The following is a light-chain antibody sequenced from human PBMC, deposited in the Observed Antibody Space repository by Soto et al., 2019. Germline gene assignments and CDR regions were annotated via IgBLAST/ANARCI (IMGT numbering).Light chain of an antibody. CDR3: QQYNNWPRT. CDR2: GAS. V-gene: IGKV3-15*01. Sequence: EIVMTQSPATLSVSPGERATLPCRASQSVSSNLAWYQQKPGQAPRILIYGASTRATGIPARFSGSGAGTEFTLTISSLQSEDFAVYYCQQYNNWPRTFGQGTKVDI. CDR1: QSVSSN. J-gene: IGKJ1*01.